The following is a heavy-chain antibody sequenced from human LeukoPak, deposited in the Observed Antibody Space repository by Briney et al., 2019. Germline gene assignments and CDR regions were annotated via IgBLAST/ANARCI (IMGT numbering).Heavy chain of an antibody. J-gene: IGHJ4*02. V-gene: IGHV4-59*01. CDR3: ARMDSSLGFNY. CDR2: IYYSGST. D-gene: IGHD6-6*01. Sequence: SETLSLTCTVSGGSISSYYWSWIRQPPGRGLEWIGYIYYSGSTNYNPSLKSRVTISVDTSKNQFSLKLSSVTAADTAVYYCARMDSSLGFNYWGQGTLVTVSS. CDR1: GGSISSYY.